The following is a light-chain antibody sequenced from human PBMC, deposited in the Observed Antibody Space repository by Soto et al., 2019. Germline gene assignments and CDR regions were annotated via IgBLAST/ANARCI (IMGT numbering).Light chain of an antibody. J-gene: IGKJ3*01. Sequence: EIVLTQSPATLSLSPGERAIPYFRTSQSISAYLAWYQQKPGLPPRLLIYDGSNRATGVPARFSGSGSGTDFTLTISSLEPEDIAVYYCQQRANGITFGPGTKVDI. V-gene: IGKV3-11*01. CDR1: QSISAY. CDR2: DGS. CDR3: QQRANGIT.